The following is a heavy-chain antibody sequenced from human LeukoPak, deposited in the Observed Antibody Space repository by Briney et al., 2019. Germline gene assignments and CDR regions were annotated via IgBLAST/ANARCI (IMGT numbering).Heavy chain of an antibody. CDR2: ISPYDGNT. CDR3: VRVWPPNAVDRGMTYSYFNALDV. J-gene: IGHJ6*02. CDR1: NYTFASYG. D-gene: IGHD1-1*01. V-gene: IGHV1-18*01. Sequence: ASVKGSCKASNYTFASYGLSWVRQAPGQGLQWVGWISPYDGNTDYAQRFQARVTMTIDRATRTVYMDLKRLRLDDTAVYYCVRVWPPNAVDRGMTYSYFNALDVWGQGTTVIVSS.